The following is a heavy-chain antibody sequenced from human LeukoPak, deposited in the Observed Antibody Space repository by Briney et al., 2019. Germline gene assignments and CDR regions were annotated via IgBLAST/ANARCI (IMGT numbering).Heavy chain of an antibody. Sequence: PGRSLRLSCAASGFTFSSYAMPWVRQAPGKGLEWVAVISYDGSNKYYADSVKGRFTISRDNSKNTLYLQMNSLRAEDTAVYYCARGLPSMIVVYTYFDYWGQGTLVTVSS. V-gene: IGHV3-30-3*01. CDR1: GFTFSSYA. D-gene: IGHD3-22*01. CDR3: ARGLPSMIVVYTYFDY. J-gene: IGHJ4*02. CDR2: ISYDGSNK.